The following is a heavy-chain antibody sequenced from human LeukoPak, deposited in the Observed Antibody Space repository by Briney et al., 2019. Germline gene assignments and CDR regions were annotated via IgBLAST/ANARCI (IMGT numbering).Heavy chain of an antibody. J-gene: IGHJ6*02. CDR1: GYTFTSYG. CDR3: ARPRFLYCSSTSCTDYYGMGV. Sequence: ASVKVSCKASGYTFTSYGISWVRQAPGQGLEWMGWISAYNGNTNYAQKLQGRVTMTTDTSTSTAYMELRSLRSDDTAVYYCARPRFLYCSSTSCTDYYGMGVWGQGTTVTVSS. CDR2: ISAYNGNT. V-gene: IGHV1-18*01. D-gene: IGHD2-2*01.